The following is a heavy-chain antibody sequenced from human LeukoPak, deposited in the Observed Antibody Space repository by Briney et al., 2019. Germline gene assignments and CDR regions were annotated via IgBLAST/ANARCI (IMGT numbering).Heavy chain of an antibody. Sequence: LPGGSLRISCAASGFTFSSHWISLVRQAPVTGLARVANIKQDGSEKHYVDSVKGRFTISRDNAKNSLYLQMNSLRAEDTAVYYCARGSVYYDILTGYYSYWGQGTLVTVSS. J-gene: IGHJ4*02. CDR2: IKQDGSEK. CDR3: ARGSVYYDILTGYYSY. CDR1: GFTFSSHW. D-gene: IGHD3-9*01. V-gene: IGHV3-7*03.